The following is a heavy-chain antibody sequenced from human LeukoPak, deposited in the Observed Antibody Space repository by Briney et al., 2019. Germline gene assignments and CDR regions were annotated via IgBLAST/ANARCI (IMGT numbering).Heavy chain of an antibody. CDR2: INHSGST. Sequence: SETLSLTCAVYGGSFSGYYWSWIRQPPGKGLEWIGEINHSGSTNYNPSLKSRVTISVDTSKNQFSLKLSSVTAADTAVYYCARRIMITFGGVIARDYFDYWGQGTLVTVSS. CDR3: ARRIMITFGGVIARDYFDY. CDR1: GGSFSGYY. D-gene: IGHD3-16*02. V-gene: IGHV4-34*01. J-gene: IGHJ4*02.